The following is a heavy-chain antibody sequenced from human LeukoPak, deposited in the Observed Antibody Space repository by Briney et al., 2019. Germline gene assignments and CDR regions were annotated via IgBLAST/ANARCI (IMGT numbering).Heavy chain of an antibody. V-gene: IGHV3-11*01. CDR2: ISSSGSTI. Sequence: GGSLRLSCAAFGFTFSDYYMSWIRQAPGKGLEWVSYISSSGSTIYYADSVKGRFTIPRDNAKNSLYLQMNSLRDEDTATYYCAKDPNGDYVGTFDMWGQGTMVTVSS. D-gene: IGHD4-17*01. J-gene: IGHJ3*02. CDR3: AKDPNGDYVGTFDM. CDR1: GFTFSDYY.